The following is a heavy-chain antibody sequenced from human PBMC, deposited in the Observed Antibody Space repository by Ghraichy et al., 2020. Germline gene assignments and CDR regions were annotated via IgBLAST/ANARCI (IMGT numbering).Heavy chain of an antibody. CDR2: ISSSSSTI. CDR3: VRDGDAYNFDF. J-gene: IGHJ4*02. Sequence: GGSLRLSCAASGFTFSSYSMNWVRQAPGKGLEWVSYISSSSSTIYYADSVKGRFTISRDNAKNTLDLQMNSLRDEDTAIYYCVRDGDAYNFDFWGQGTLVTVSS. CDR1: GFTFSSYS. D-gene: IGHD5-24*01. V-gene: IGHV3-48*02.